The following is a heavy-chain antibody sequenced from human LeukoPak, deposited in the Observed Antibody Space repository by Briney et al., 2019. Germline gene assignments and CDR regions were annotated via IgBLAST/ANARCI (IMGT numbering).Heavy chain of an antibody. CDR1: GGSFSGYY. V-gene: IGHV4-34*01. CDR3: ARGQKRMVTRYYYYYYMDV. J-gene: IGHJ6*03. D-gene: IGHD5-18*01. CDR2: IHHSGST. Sequence: PSETLSLTCAVYGGSFSGYYWSWIRQPPGKGLEWIGEIHHSGSTNYNPSLKSRVTISVDTSKNQFSLKLSSVTAADTAVYYCARGQKRMVTRYYYYYYMDVWGKGTTVTVSS.